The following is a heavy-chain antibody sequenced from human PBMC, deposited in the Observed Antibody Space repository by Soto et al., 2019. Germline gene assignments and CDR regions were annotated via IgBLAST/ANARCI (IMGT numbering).Heavy chain of an antibody. CDR3: ARGTLYDFWSGSPLGYYGMDV. CDR2: INPNSGGT. Sequence: SVKVSCKASGYTFTVYYMHWVREAPGQGLEWMGWINPNSGGTNYAQKFQGWVTMTRDTSISTAYMELSRLRSDDTAVYYCARGTLYDFWSGSPLGYYGMDVWGQGTTVTVSS. J-gene: IGHJ6*02. CDR1: GYTFTVYY. V-gene: IGHV1-2*04. D-gene: IGHD3-3*01.